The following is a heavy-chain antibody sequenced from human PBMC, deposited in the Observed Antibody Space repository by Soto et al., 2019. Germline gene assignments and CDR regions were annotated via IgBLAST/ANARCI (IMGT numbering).Heavy chain of an antibody. CDR2: ISPSTSHI. CDR3: SGCSGGACHQNYGMDV. D-gene: IGHD2-15*01. V-gene: IGHV3-21*01. J-gene: IGHJ6*02. Sequence: EVHLVESGGGLVKPGGSLRLSYAVSGFTFSSCTMNWVRQAPGKGLEWVSSISPSTSHIYYPDSVKGRFTISRDNAKNSLFLQMNSLRAEDTAVYYCSGCSGGACHQNYGMDVWGQGTTVTVSS. CDR1: GFTFSSCT.